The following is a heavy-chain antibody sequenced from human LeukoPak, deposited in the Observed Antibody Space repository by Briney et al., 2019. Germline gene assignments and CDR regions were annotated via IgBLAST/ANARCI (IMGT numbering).Heavy chain of an antibody. CDR1: GVTFTCYA. CDR2: ISGTGVI. Sequence: GGPLRLSCATSGVTFTCYAMSWVRQAPGKGLEWVAAISGTGVIYYADSVKGRFTISRDISKNSLHLQMNILRADDTAVYHCAKEAGPSGYFDYWGQGTLVTVAS. D-gene: IGHD2-8*02. V-gene: IGHV3-23*01. CDR3: AKEAGPSGYFDY. J-gene: IGHJ4*02.